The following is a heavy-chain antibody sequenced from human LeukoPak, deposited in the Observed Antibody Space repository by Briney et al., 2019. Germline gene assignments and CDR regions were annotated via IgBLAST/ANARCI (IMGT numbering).Heavy chain of an antibody. J-gene: IGHJ4*02. CDR1: GFTFSTYN. CDR3: ATAGLTVGNYELFDS. V-gene: IGHV3-48*04. D-gene: IGHD3-3*01. CDR2: ISSSRSNR. Sequence: PGGSLRLSCAASGFTFSTYNINWVRKAPGKGLEWVSYISSSRSNRYYADSVKGRFTVSRDNAKNSLYLQMDTLRAEDTAVYYCATAGLTVGNYELFDSWGQGTLVTVSS.